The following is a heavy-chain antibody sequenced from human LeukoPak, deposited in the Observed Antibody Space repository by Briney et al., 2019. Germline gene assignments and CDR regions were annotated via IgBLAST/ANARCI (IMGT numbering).Heavy chain of an antibody. V-gene: IGHV3-30-3*01. CDR2: ISYDGSNK. CDR3: ARALLDSSGYYGSGFDY. D-gene: IGHD3-22*01. Sequence: GGSLRLSCAASGFTFSSYAMHWVRQAPGKGLEWVAVISYDGSNKYYADSVKGRFTISRDNSKNTLYLQVNSLRAEDTAVYYCARALLDSSGYYGSGFDYWGQGTLVTVSS. J-gene: IGHJ4*02. CDR1: GFTFSSYA.